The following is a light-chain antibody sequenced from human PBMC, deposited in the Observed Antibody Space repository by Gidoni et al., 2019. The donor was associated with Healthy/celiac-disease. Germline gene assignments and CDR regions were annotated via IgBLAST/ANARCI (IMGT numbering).Light chain of an antibody. CDR3: QQRSNWPPWT. CDR2: DAS. V-gene: IGKV3-11*01. J-gene: IGKJ1*01. Sequence: EIVLTQSPATLSLSPVERATLSCRSSQSVRSYLAWYQQKPGQAPRLLIYDASNRATGIPARFSGSGSGTDFTLTISSLEPEDFAVYYCQQRSNWPPWTFGQXTKVEIK. CDR1: QSVRSY.